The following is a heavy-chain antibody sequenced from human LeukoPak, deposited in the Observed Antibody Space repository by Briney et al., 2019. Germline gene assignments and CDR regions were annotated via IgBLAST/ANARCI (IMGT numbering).Heavy chain of an antibody. CDR1: GGSFSDYY. D-gene: IGHD3-10*01. CDR2: INHSGST. CDR3: ARGGGLLWFGESRGPFDP. Sequence: SETLSLTCAVYGGSFSDYYWSWIRQPPGKGLEWIGEINHSGSTNYNPSLKSRVTISVDTSKNQFSLKLSSVTAADTAVYYCARGGGLLWFGESRGPFDPWGQGTLVTVSS. J-gene: IGHJ5*02. V-gene: IGHV4-34*01.